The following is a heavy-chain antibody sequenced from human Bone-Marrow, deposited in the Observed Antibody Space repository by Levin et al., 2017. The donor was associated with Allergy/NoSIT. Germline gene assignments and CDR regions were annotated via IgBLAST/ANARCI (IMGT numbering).Heavy chain of an antibody. Sequence: SETLSLTCTVSGDSISTGTYYWNWIRQPAGKELEWIGRIYTNDLTNYNPSLKSRVTISVDMSKNQFSLRLSSVTAADTAMYYCAAEILRGYTFGYFDSWGQGTQVTVSS. D-gene: IGHD5-18*01. J-gene: IGHJ4*02. CDR2: IYTNDLT. V-gene: IGHV4-61*02. CDR3: AAEILRGYTFGYFDS. CDR1: GDSISTGTYY.